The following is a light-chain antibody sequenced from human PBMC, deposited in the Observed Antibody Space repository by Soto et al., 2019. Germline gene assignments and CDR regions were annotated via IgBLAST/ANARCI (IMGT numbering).Light chain of an antibody. CDR1: QSVSSSY. CDR3: QQYGSSPFT. CDR2: GAS. J-gene: IGKJ3*01. V-gene: IGKV3-20*01. Sequence: EIVLTQSPGTLSLSPGERATLSCRASQSVSSSYLAWYQQKPGQAPRLLIYGASSRPTGIPDRFSGSGSGTDFTLTINRLEPEDFAVYYCQQYGSSPFTFGPGTKVDIK.